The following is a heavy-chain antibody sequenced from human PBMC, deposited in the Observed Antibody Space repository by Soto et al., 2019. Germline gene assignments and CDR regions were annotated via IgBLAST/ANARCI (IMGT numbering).Heavy chain of an antibody. J-gene: IGHJ4*02. D-gene: IGHD3-9*01. Sequence: GASVKVSCKASGYTFTGYYMHWVRQAPGQGLEWMGWINPNSGGTNYAQKFQGWVTMTRDTSISTAYMELSRLRSDDTAVYYCARSYYDILTGYYPAFDYWGQGTLVTVSS. V-gene: IGHV1-2*04. CDR3: ARSYYDILTGYYPAFDY. CDR2: INPNSGGT. CDR1: GYTFTGYY.